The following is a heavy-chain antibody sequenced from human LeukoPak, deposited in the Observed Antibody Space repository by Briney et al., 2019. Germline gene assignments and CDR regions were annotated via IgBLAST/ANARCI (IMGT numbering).Heavy chain of an antibody. Sequence: PGGSLRLSCAASGFTFSSYAMSWVRQAPGKGLEWVSAISGSGGSTYYADSVKGRFTISRDNSKNTLYLQMSSLRAEDTAVYYCARGRSRREDTANSDYWGQGTLVTVSS. CDR2: ISGSGGST. V-gene: IGHV3-23*01. CDR1: GFTFSSYA. J-gene: IGHJ4*02. D-gene: IGHD5-18*01. CDR3: ARGRSRREDTANSDY.